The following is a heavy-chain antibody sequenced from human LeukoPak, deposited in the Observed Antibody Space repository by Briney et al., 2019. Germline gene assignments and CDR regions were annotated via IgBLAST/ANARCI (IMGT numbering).Heavy chain of an antibody. V-gene: IGHV4-59*12. CDR1: GGSISSYY. CDR3: ARDDGYYDY. Sequence: SETLSLTCTVSGGSISSYYWSWIRQPPGKGLEWIGYIYYSGSTNYNPSLKSRVTISVDTSKNQFSLKLSSVTAADTAVYYCARDDGYYDYWGQGTLVTVSS. D-gene: IGHD3-22*01. J-gene: IGHJ4*02. CDR2: IYYSGST.